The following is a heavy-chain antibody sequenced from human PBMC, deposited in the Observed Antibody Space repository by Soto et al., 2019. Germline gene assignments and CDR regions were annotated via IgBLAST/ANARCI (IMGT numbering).Heavy chain of an antibody. D-gene: IGHD4-17*01. V-gene: IGHV4-30-4*01. J-gene: IGHJ4*02. CDR1: GGSISSGDYY. Sequence: ASETLSLTCTVSGGSISSGDYYWSWIRQPPGKGLVWIGYIYSSGATYSNPSLESRVTISVDTSNNQFSLKLSSVTAADAAVYYCARGTVVARDIDYWGQGTLVTVSS. CDR2: IYSSGAT. CDR3: ARGTVVARDIDY.